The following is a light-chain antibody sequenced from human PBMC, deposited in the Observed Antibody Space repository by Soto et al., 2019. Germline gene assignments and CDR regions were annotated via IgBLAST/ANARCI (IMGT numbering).Light chain of an antibody. V-gene: IGLV1-51*02. CDR2: ENN. CDR3: GTWDSSPWV. CDR1: SSNIGNNY. J-gene: IGLJ3*02. Sequence: QSVLTQPPSVSAAPGQKVTISCSGSSSNIGNNYVSWYQQLPGTAPKLLIYENNKRPSGIPDRFSGSKSGTSATLVITGLQTGDEADYYCGTWDSSPWVFGGGTKVTVL.